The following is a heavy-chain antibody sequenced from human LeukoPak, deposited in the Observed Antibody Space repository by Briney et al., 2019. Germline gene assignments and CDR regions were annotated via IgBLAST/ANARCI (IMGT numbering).Heavy chain of an antibody. V-gene: IGHV3-30*04. CDR3: ANGEGYCSGGSCYSGY. CDR1: GFTFSSYA. D-gene: IGHD2-15*01. Sequence: QPGGSLRLSCAASGFTFSSYAMHWVRQAPGKGLEGVAVISYDGSNKYYADSVKGRFNISRDNSNNTLYLQMNSLRDEDTAVYYCANGEGYCSGGSCYSGYWGQGTLVTVSS. CDR2: ISYDGSNK. J-gene: IGHJ4*02.